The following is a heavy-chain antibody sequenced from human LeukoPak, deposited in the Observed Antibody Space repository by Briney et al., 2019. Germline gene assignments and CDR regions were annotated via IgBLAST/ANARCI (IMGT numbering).Heavy chain of an antibody. CDR3: ARDYYYDSIGYMDV. J-gene: IGHJ6*03. Sequence: PSETLSLTCAVYGGSFSGYYRSWIRQPPGKGLEWIGEINHSGSTNYNPSLKSRVTISVDTSKNQFSLKLSYVTAADTAVYYCARDYYYDSIGYMDVWGKGTTVTISS. V-gene: IGHV4-34*01. CDR2: INHSGST. D-gene: IGHD3-22*01. CDR1: GGSFSGYY.